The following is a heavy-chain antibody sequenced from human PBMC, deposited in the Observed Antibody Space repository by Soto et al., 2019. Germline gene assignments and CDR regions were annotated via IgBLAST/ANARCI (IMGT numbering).Heavy chain of an antibody. V-gene: IGHV4-59*01. J-gene: IGHJ5*02. Sequence: TSETLSLTCTVSGGSISSYYWSWIRQPPGKGLEWIGYIYYSGSTNYNPSLKSRVTISVDTSKNQFSLKLSSVTAADTAVYYCARLKVGFDPWGQGALVTVSS. D-gene: IGHD2-15*01. CDR3: ARLKVGFDP. CDR2: IYYSGST. CDR1: GGSISSYY.